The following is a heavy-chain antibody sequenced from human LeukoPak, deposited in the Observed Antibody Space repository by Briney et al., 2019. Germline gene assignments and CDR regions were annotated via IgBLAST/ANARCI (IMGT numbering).Heavy chain of an antibody. CDR2: IKQDGSEK. CDR1: GFTFSSYW. J-gene: IGHJ4*02. V-gene: IGHV3-7*01. D-gene: IGHD4-23*01. CDR3: ARDHELPEPHFDY. Sequence: GGSLRLSCAASGFTFSSYWMSWVRQAPGKGLEWVANIKQDGSEKYYVDSVKGRFTISRDNAKNSLYLQMNSLRAEDTAVYYCARDHELPEPHFDYWGQGTLVTVSS.